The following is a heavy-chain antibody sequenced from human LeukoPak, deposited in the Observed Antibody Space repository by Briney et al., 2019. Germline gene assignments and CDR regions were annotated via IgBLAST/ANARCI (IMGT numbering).Heavy chain of an antibody. CDR1: GDTLTEVS. Sequence: ASVKVSCKVSGDTLTEVSMHLVRQAPGKGLEWMGGFDPEDGETIYAQKFQGRVTMTEDTSTDTAYMQLSSLRSEDTAVYYCATGLIVGATYDDAFDIWGQGTMVTVSS. J-gene: IGHJ3*02. V-gene: IGHV1-24*01. CDR2: FDPEDGET. D-gene: IGHD1-26*01. CDR3: ATGLIVGATYDDAFDI.